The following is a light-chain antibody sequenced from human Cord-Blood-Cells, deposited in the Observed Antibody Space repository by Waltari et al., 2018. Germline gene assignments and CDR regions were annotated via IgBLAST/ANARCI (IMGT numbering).Light chain of an antibody. CDR1: QSISSY. J-gene: IGKJ2*01. Sequence: DIQMTQSPPYLSSSVGDRVTITCRASQSISSYLNWYQQKPGKAPKLLIYAASSLQSGVPSRFSGSGSGTDFTLTISSLQPEDFATYYCQQSYSTPYTFGQGTKLEIK. CDR2: AAS. CDR3: QQSYSTPYT. V-gene: IGKV1-39*01.